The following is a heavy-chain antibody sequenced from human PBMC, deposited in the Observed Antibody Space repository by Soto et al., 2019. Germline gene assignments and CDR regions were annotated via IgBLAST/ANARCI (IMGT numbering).Heavy chain of an antibody. CDR3: ARETEYSSSSAEYFQH. CDR1: GGSISSSSYY. D-gene: IGHD6-6*01. CDR2: IYYSGST. V-gene: IGHV4-39*07. Sequence: SETLSLTCTVSGGSISSSSYYWGWLRQPPGKGLEWIGSIYYSGSTYYNPSLKSRVTISVDTSKNQFSLKLSSVTAADTAVYYCARETEYSSSSAEYFQHWGQGTLVTVSS. J-gene: IGHJ1*01.